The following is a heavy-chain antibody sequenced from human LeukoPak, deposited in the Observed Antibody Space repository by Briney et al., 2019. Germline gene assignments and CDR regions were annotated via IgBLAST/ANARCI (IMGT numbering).Heavy chain of an antibody. CDR2: ISDVGSI. CDR1: GGSISSYY. CDR3: AGHHPRNTVDF. D-gene: IGHD2/OR15-2a*01. Sequence: SETLSLTCTVSGGSISSYYWSWIRQPPGKGLEWIAYISDVGSITYNPSLKSRVTISLDTSKNQFSLKLSSVTAADTAVYYCAGHHPRNTVDFWGQGTLVTVSS. V-gene: IGHV4-59*08. J-gene: IGHJ4*02.